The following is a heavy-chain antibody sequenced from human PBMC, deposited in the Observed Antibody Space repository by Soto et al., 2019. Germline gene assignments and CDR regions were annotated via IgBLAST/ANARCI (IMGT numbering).Heavy chain of an antibody. CDR1: GFTFSSYG. CDR3: ARDDCSGPSCYFFNN. D-gene: IGHD2-15*01. Sequence: QVQLVESGGGVGQPGRSLRLSCAASGFTFSSYGMHWVRQAPGKGLEWVAIIWYDGSNKYYPDSVKGRFTISRDNSKNMLYLQMNSLRAEDTAVYYCARDDCSGPSCYFFNNWGQGTLVSVSS. V-gene: IGHV3-33*01. J-gene: IGHJ4*02. CDR2: IWYDGSNK.